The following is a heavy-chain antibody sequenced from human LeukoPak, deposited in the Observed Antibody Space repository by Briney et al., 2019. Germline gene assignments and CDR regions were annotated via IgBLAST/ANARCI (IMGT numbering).Heavy chain of an antibody. J-gene: IGHJ4*02. D-gene: IGHD3-22*01. CDR2: IWYDGSNK. CDR1: GFTFSSYG. Sequence: PGRSLRLSCAASGFTFSSYGMHWVRQAPGKGLEWVAVIWYDGSNKYYADSVKGRFTISRDNSKNTRYLQMNSLRAEDTAVYYCAKDRVGYYDSSGSSLLDYWGQGTLVTVSS. CDR3: AKDRVGYYDSSGSSLLDY. V-gene: IGHV3-33*06.